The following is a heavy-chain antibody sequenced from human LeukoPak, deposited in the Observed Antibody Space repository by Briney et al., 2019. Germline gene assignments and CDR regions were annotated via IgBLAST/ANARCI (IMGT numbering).Heavy chain of an antibody. J-gene: IGHJ4*02. D-gene: IGHD3-22*01. Sequence: ASVKVSCKASGYTFTGYYMHWVRQAPGQGLEWMGWINPSSGGTNYAQKFQGWVTMTRDTSISTAYMELSRLRSDDTAVYYCARSGYDSSGYYKYYFDYWGQGTLVTVSS. CDR3: ARSGYDSSGYYKYYFDY. CDR1: GYTFTGYY. V-gene: IGHV1-2*04. CDR2: INPSSGGT.